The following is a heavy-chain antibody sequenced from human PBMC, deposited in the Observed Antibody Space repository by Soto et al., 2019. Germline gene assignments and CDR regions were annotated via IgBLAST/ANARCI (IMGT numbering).Heavy chain of an antibody. CDR2: IFHGGNT. Sequence: PSGTLSLTSGDSGFFISRGNSWGWIRMPPGKGLECLGSIFHGGNTYYTPSLKSRVTISVDMSKNLFSLKMNSATAADTAVYYCARARWYDAFDVWGQGTVVTVSS. CDR1: GFFISRGNS. CDR3: ARARWYDAFDV. D-gene: IGHD2-15*01. J-gene: IGHJ3*01. V-gene: IGHV4-38-2*01.